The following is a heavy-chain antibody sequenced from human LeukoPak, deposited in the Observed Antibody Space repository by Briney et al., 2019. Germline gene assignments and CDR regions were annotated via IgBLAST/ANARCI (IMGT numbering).Heavy chain of an antibody. V-gene: IGHV3-7*04. CDR1: GFTFSTYW. J-gene: IGHJ4*02. Sequence: GGSLRLSCAASGFTFSTYWMTWVRQAPGKGLEWVSNIKQDGSEKYYVDSLKGRFTISRDNAKNSLFLQMNSLRAEDTAVYYCARDLPTGYYISSGYYEYFLDYWGQGTLVTVSS. CDR2: IKQDGSEK. D-gene: IGHD3-22*01. CDR3: ARDLPTGYYISSGYYEYFLDY.